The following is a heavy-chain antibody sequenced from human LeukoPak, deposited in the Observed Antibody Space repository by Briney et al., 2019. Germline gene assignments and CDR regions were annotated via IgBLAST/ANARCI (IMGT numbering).Heavy chain of an antibody. CDR1: GFTFDDYA. J-gene: IGHJ4*02. CDR3: AKVGSAIDYYFDY. CDR2: ISWNSGSI. D-gene: IGHD2/OR15-2a*01. V-gene: IGHV3-9*01. Sequence: SLRLSCAASGFTFDDYAMHWVRQAPGKGLEWVSGISWNSGSIGYADSVKGRFTIYRDNAKNSLYLQMNSLRAEDTALYYCAKVGSAIDYYFDYWGQGTLVTVSS.